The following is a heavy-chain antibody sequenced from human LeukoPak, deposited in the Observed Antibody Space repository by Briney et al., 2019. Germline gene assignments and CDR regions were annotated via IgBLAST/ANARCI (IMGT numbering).Heavy chain of an antibody. J-gene: IGHJ6*03. D-gene: IGHD4-17*01. CDR2: ISSSGSTI. CDR3: ARQLRYYYYYMDV. V-gene: IGHV3-11*04. Sequence: PGGSPRLSCAASGFTFSDYYMSWIRQAPGKGLEWVSYISSSGSTIYYADSVKGRFTISRDNAKNSLYLQMNSLRAEDTAVYYCARQLRYYYYYMDVWGKGTTVTVSS. CDR1: GFTFSDYY.